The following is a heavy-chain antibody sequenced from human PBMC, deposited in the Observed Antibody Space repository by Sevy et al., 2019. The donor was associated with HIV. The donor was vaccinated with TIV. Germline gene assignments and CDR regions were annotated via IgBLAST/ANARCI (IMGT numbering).Heavy chain of an antibody. V-gene: IGHV1-69*13. CDR3: ARDPPPFYYRSGSIPPIPLYYYGMDV. CDR1: GGTFSSYA. J-gene: IGHJ6*02. D-gene: IGHD3-10*01. Sequence: ASVKVSCKASGGTFSSYAISWVRQAPGQGLEWMGGIIPIFGTANYAQKFQGRVTITADESTSTAYWELSSLRSQDTAVYYGARDPPPFYYRSGSIPPIPLYYYGMDVWGQGTTVTVSS. CDR2: IIPIFGTA.